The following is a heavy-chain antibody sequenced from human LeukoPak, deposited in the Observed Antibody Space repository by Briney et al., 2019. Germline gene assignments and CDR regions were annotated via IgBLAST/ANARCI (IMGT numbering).Heavy chain of an antibody. V-gene: IGHV4-38-2*02. CDR2: IYHSGST. D-gene: IGHD5-18*01. J-gene: IGHJ6*03. CDR1: GYSISSGYY. Sequence: SETESLTCTVSGYSISSGYYWGRIRQPPGKGLEWIGSIYHSGSTYYNPSLKSRVTISVDTSKNQFSLKLSSVTAADTAVYYCAGGYIYGPTYYYMDVWGKGTTVTISS. CDR3: AGGYIYGPTYYYMDV.